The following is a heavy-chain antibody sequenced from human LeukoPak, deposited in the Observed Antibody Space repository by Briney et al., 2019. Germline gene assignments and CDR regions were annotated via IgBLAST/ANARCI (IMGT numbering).Heavy chain of an antibody. J-gene: IGHJ4*02. V-gene: IGHV4-34*01. CDR2: INHSGIT. D-gene: IGHD6-13*01. Sequence: SETLSLTCGVYGGSYWSWIRPPPGKGLEWIGEINHSGITKYNPSLKSRVTISLDTSKNHFSLKLSSVTAADTAFYYCARWAAAGPWRYYFDYWGQGTLVTVSS. CDR3: ARWAAAGPWRYYFDY. CDR1: GGSY.